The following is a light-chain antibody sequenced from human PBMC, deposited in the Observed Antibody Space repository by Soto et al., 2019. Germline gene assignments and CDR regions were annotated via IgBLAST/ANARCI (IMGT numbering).Light chain of an antibody. Sequence: DIVMTQSPLSLSVTPGEASSISWRSSHSLVYSDGSTYLNWFQQRPGQSPRRLIYKVSNREAGVPDRFSGSGSGTDFTLKISRVEAEDVGLYYCMQGSHWPPITFGQGTRLEIK. CDR2: KVS. CDR3: MQGSHWPPIT. CDR1: HSLVYSDGSTY. V-gene: IGKV2-30*01. J-gene: IGKJ5*01.